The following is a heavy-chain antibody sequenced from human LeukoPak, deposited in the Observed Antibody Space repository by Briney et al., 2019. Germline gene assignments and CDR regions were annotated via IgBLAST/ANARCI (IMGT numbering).Heavy chain of an antibody. CDR3: AKMQGPTAY. D-gene: IGHD1-26*01. Sequence: GGSLRLSCAASGLPFRSNPMTWVRKAPGKALEWVSAIIGSGGSTYYADSVKGPFTIPRDNSKSTLYLQMHSLRAEDTAVYYCAKMQGPTAYCGQGTLVTVSS. CDR1: GLPFRSNP. J-gene: IGHJ1*01. V-gene: IGHV3-23*01. CDR2: IIGSGGST.